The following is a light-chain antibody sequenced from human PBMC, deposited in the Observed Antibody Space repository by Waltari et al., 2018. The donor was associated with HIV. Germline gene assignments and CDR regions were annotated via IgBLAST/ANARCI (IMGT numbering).Light chain of an antibody. CDR1: GAEVVGYNY. V-gene: IGLV2-14*03. CDR3: SSYTTLITII. J-gene: IGLJ2*01. Sequence: SAVTQPASVAASAGRSITISCAGAGAEVVGYNYVSWYQQLPATAPNLIIYDVGRRSGVVSDCFSGSTSGKTASLTISGLQAEEAGDYYCSSYTTLITIIFGGGTKLTVL. CDR2: DVG.